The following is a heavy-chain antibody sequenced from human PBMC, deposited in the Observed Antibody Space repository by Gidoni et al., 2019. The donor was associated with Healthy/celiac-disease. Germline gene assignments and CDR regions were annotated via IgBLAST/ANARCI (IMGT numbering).Heavy chain of an antibody. V-gene: IGHV1-18*01. D-gene: IGHD3-3*01. CDR2: ISAYNGNT. J-gene: IGHJ4*02. CDR3: ARGQTYYDFWSGYYTASDY. Sequence: QVQLVQSGAEVKKPGASVTVSCKASGYTFTSYGISWVRQAPGQVLEWMGWISAYNGNTNYAQKLQGRVTMTPDTSTSTAYMELRSLRSDDTAVYYCARGQTYYDFWSGYYTASDYWGQGTLVTVSS. CDR1: GYTFTSYG.